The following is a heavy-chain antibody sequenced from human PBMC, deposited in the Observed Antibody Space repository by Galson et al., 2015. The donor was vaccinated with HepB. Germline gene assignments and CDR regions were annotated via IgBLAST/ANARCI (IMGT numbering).Heavy chain of an antibody. CDR3: TTHPVDTAMDYYFDY. D-gene: IGHD5-18*01. CDR1: GFTFSNAW. Sequence: SLRLSCAASGFTFSNAWMSWVRQAPGKGLEWVGRIKSKTDGGTTDYAAPVKGRFTISRDDSKNTLYLQMNSLKTEDTAVYYCTTHPVDTAMDYYFDYWGQGTLVTVSS. CDR2: IKSKTDGGTT. J-gene: IGHJ4*02. V-gene: IGHV3-15*01.